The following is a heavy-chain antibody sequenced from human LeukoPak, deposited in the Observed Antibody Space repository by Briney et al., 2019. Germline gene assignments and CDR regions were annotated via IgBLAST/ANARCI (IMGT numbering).Heavy chain of an antibody. CDR1: GFTFSSYA. D-gene: IGHD3-10*01. CDR2: ISGSGGST. J-gene: IGHJ5*02. Sequence: GGSLRLSCAASGFTFSSYAMSWVPQAPGNGLEWVSAISGSGGSTYYAESVKGRFTISRANSKNTLYLPMNSLRAEDTAVYYCAKGLLWFVELPQSLSWVYPWGQGTLVTVSS. CDR3: AKGLLWFVELPQSLSWVYP. V-gene: IGHV3-23*01.